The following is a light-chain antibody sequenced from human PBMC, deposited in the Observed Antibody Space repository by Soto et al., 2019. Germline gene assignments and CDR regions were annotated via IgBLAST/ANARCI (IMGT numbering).Light chain of an antibody. CDR1: QSVSRW. CDR2: KAS. J-gene: IGKJ1*01. CDR3: QQYKDNWT. Sequence: DIQMTQSPSTLSASVGDRVTITCRASQSVSRWLAWYQQKPGKAPKLLIYKASTLESGVPSRFSGSGSGTKFTLAISSLQPDDSATYYCQQYKDNWTFCQGTKVEIK. V-gene: IGKV1-5*03.